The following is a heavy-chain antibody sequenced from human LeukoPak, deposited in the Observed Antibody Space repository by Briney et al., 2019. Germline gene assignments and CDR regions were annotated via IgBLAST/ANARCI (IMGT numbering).Heavy chain of an antibody. V-gene: IGHV1-2*02. J-gene: IGHJ4*02. CDR1: GYTFTGYY. CDR3: ARATAENDH. Sequence: WASVKVSCKASGYTFTGYYLHWVGQAPGQGLEWMGWFNPKTGGTSYAQKFQGRVTMTRDTSISTVNMELSRLTSDDTAVYYCARATAENDHWGQGTLVTVSS. D-gene: IGHD1-14*01. CDR2: FNPKTGGT.